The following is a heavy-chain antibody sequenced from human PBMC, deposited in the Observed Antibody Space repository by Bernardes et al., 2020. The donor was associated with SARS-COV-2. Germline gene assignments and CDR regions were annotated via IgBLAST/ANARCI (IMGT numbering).Heavy chain of an antibody. CDR1: GFTFSSYA. V-gene: IGHV3-64*01. J-gene: IGHJ4*02. D-gene: IGHD1-1*01. Sequence: GGSLRLSCAASGFTFSSYAMHWVRQAPGKGLEYVSSISSNGGSTYYANSVKGRFTISRDNSKNTLYLQMGSLRAEDMAVYYCARGSNWDDFDYWGQGTLVTVSS. CDR3: ARGSNWDDFDY. CDR2: ISSNGGST.